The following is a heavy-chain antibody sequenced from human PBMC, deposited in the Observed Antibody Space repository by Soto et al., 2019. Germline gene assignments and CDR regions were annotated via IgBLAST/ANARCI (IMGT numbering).Heavy chain of an antibody. CDR1: GYTFTHYY. CDR2: INPKSGGT. Sequence: ASVKVSCKTSGYTFTHYYMHWVRQAPGQGLEWLGRINPKSGGTSTAQKFQGWVTMTRDRSISTVYMELTRLRSDDTAVYFCARGHSTDCSNGVCSFFYNHEMDVWGQGTTVTVSS. CDR3: ARGHSTDCSNGVCSFFYNHEMDV. V-gene: IGHV1-2*04. J-gene: IGHJ6*02. D-gene: IGHD2-8*01.